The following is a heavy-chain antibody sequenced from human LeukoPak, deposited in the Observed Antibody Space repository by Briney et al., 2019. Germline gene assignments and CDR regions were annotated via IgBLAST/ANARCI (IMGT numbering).Heavy chain of an antibody. Sequence: SSETLSLTYTVSGGSISDYYWSWVRQPAGKGLEWIGRIHISGTTYYNPSLKSRFTMSIDTSKNQFSLKLSSVTAADTAVYYCATYSITGAWAEYFLHWGQGTLVTVSS. D-gene: IGHD2/OR15-2a*01. V-gene: IGHV4-4*07. CDR2: IHISGTT. CDR1: GGSISDYY. CDR3: ATYSITGAWAEYFLH. J-gene: IGHJ1*01.